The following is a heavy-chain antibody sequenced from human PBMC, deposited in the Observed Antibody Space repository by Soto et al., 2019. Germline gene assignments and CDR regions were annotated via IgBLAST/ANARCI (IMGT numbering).Heavy chain of an antibody. CDR3: ARRTIGYPNRFDA. CDR2: FFYGHGT. D-gene: IGHD5-18*01. J-gene: IGHJ5*02. CDR1: GGSVTSSTSS. V-gene: IGHV4-39*01. Sequence: QVQLQESGPGLVNPSETLSLTCTVSGGSVTSSTSSWAWVRQPPGKGLHWIGTFFYGHGTYYNPSLESRVTASLEKSKIKFCPEMTNMTAAHPAVYHCARRTIGYPNRFDARGRGILVIVSS.